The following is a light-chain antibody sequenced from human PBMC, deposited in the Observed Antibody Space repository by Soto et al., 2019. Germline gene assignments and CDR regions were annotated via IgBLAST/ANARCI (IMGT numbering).Light chain of an antibody. V-gene: IGKV3-20*01. CDR2: GAS. Sequence: EIVFTQSPGTLSLSPGERATLSCRASQSVSSSYLAWYQQKPGQAPRLLIYGASSRANGIPDRFSGSGSGTDFTLTISRLETEDFAVYDCQQYGSSQGITFGQGTRLEIK. J-gene: IGKJ5*01. CDR3: QQYGSSQGIT. CDR1: QSVSSSY.